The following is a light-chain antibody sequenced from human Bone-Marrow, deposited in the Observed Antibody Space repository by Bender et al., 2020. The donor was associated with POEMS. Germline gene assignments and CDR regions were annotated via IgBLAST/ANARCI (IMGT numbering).Light chain of an antibody. Sequence: QSVLTQPPSVSAAPGQKVTISCSGSSSNIGNNWVSWYQQVPGTAPRLLIFGVRHRPSGVPDRFSGSKSGTSASLTITGLQAEDEADYYCQSYDSIMTGSVLFGGGTKLTVL. CDR3: QSYDSIMTGSVL. J-gene: IGLJ2*01. CDR2: GVR. V-gene: IGLV1-40*01. CDR1: SSNIGNNW.